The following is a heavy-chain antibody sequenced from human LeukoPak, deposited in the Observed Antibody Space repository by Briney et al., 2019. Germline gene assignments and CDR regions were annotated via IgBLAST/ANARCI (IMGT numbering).Heavy chain of an antibody. J-gene: IGHJ4*02. D-gene: IGHD6-13*01. CDR2: IKQDGSEK. CDR3: AKDREEGSSWYGVFDY. Sequence: GGSLRLSCAASGFTLSSYWMSWVRQAPGKGLEWVANIKQDGSEKYYVDSVKGRFTISRDNAKNSLYLQMNSLRAEDTALYYCAKDREEGSSWYGVFDYWGQGTLVTVSS. CDR1: GFTLSSYW. V-gene: IGHV3-7*03.